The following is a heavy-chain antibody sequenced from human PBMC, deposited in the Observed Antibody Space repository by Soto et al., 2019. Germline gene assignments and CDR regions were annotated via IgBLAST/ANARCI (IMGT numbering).Heavy chain of an antibody. CDR1: GGSLSGATYS. CDR2: ILPSGTT. V-gene: IGHV4-30-2*01. Sequence: SETLSLTCGDSGGSLSGATYSWNWIRQPPGKGLEWIGYILPSGTTYYNPSLKSRVTISIDVSKNQFSLSLRSLTAADTAVYYCARSREFDYWSQGTLVTVSS. J-gene: IGHJ4*02. CDR3: ARSREFDY.